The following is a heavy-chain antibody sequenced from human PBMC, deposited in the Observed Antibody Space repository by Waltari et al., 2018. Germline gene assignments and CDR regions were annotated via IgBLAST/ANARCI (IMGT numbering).Heavy chain of an antibody. CDR1: GFSLSTSGVG. V-gene: IGHV4-61*08. Sequence: KESGPTLVKPTQTLTLTCTFSGFSLSTSGVGVGWIRQPPGKALEWIGYIYYSGSTNYNPSLKSRVTISVDTSKNQFSLKLSSVTAADTAVYYCARIELGTWYYFDYWGQGTLVTVSS. CDR3: ARIELGTWYYFDY. D-gene: IGHD7-27*01. J-gene: IGHJ4*02. CDR2: IYYSGST.